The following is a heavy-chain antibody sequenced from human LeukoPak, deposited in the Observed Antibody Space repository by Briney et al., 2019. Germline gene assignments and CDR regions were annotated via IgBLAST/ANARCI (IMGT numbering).Heavy chain of an antibody. CDR2: IYSSGST. Sequence: SQTLSLTCTVSGGSISSAGYYWSWIRQPAGKGLEWIGRIYSSGSTDYNPSLKSRITISVDTSKNQFSLKLSSVTAADTAVYYCARKSDVWGKGTTVTISS. CDR1: GGSISSAGYY. V-gene: IGHV4-61*02. J-gene: IGHJ6*04. CDR3: ARKSDV.